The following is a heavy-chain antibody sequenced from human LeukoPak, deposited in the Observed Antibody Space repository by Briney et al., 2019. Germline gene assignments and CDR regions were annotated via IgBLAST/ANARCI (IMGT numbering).Heavy chain of an antibody. J-gene: IGHJ6*02. V-gene: IGHV3-23*01. CDR2: ISGSGGSK. CDR1: GFTFVNYA. CDR3: AKGTHVDYYYYGMDV. Sequence: PGGSLRLSCAASGFTFVNYAMTWVRQAPGKGLEWVSGISGSGGSKYYADSVKGRFSISRDNSKNTLYLQMNTLRAEDTAVYYCAKGTHVDYYYYGMDVWGQGTTVTVSS. D-gene: IGHD2-15*01.